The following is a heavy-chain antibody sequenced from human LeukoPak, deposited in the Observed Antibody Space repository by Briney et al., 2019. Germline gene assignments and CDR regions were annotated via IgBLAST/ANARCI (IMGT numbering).Heavy chain of an antibody. CDR1: TLTLNNYS. J-gene: IGHJ4*02. CDR2: IKQNGREK. Sequence: GGSLRLSCTASTLTLNNYSTSWVRQGPGEGLEWGANIKQNGREKYDVGSVKGRFTKSRDNAKNSLYLQMNSLRAEDTAVYYCASRAGYTGSWSAFDYWGQGTLVTVSS. V-gene: IGHV3-7*05. CDR3: ASRAGYTGSWSAFDY. D-gene: IGHD2-15*01.